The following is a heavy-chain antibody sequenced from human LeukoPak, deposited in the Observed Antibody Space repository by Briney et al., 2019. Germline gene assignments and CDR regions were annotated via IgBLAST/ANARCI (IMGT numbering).Heavy chain of an antibody. CDR3: ARQGGYSSSPDF. V-gene: IGHV4-59*08. J-gene: IGHJ4*02. CDR2: IYYSGST. Sequence: SETLSLTCTVSGGSISNYYWNWIRQTPGKGLEWIGYIYYSGSTNYNPSLKSRVTISVDTSKNQFSLKLSSVTAADTAVYYCARQGGYSSSPDFWGQGTLATVSS. CDR1: GGSISNYY. D-gene: IGHD6-13*01.